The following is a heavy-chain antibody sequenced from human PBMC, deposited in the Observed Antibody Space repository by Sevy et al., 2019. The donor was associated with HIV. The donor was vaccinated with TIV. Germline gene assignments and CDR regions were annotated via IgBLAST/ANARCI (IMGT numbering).Heavy chain of an antibody. J-gene: IGHJ6*02. CDR3: ARGRRLSGGNDYYYYYGMDV. CDR2: IIPMFGTA. Sequence: SVKVSCKASGGTFSSDAISWARQAPGQGLEWMGGIIPMFGTANYAQKFQRRVTITADESTSTAYMDLSSLRSEDTAVYYCARGRRLSGGNDYYYYYGMDVWGQGTTVTVSS. D-gene: IGHD2-15*01. V-gene: IGHV1-69*13. CDR1: GGTFSSDA.